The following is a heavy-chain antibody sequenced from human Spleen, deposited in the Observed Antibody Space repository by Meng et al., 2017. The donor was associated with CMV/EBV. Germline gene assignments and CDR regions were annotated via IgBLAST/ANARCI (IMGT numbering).Heavy chain of an antibody. Sequence: CKSSGYTFAKYGISWVRQAHGQGLEWVGWISAYNGNAKYAQKFQGRVTMTTDTSTSTAYMELRSLRSDDTAVYYCARGPGYYESSGDYWGQGTLVTVSS. V-gene: IGHV1-18*01. J-gene: IGHJ4*02. CDR1: GYTFAKYG. D-gene: IGHD3-22*01. CDR2: ISAYNGNA. CDR3: ARGPGYYESSGDY.